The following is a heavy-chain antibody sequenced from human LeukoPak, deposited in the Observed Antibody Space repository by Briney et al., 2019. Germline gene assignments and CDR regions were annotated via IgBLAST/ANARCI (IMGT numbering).Heavy chain of an antibody. J-gene: IGHJ4*02. V-gene: IGHV1-46*04. D-gene: IGHD6-13*01. CDR2: INPGGDST. CDR1: GYTFTTYS. Sequence: EASVKVSCKASGYTFTTYSMHWVRQAPGQGLEWLGIINPGGDSTNYAQKLQGRVTMTRDTSTSTAYMELSSLRSEDTAVYYCARENRDSSSWYVWGQGTLVTVSS. CDR3: ARENRDSSSWYV.